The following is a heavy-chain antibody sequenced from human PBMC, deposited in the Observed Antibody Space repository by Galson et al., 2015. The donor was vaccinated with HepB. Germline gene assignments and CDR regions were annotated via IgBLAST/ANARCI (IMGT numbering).Heavy chain of an antibody. J-gene: IGHJ6*02. D-gene: IGHD3-22*01. Sequence: SLRLSCAASGFTFSSYDMNWVRQAPGKGLEWVSSISTGGTYIYYADSVKGRFIMSRDNAKNSLYLQTNSLRAEDTAVYYCARRGPWEGYDSRGHYQAHYYGMDVWGPGTTVTVSS. CDR1: GFTFSSYD. CDR2: ISTGGTYI. CDR3: ARRGPWEGYDSRGHYQAHYYGMDV. V-gene: IGHV3-21*01.